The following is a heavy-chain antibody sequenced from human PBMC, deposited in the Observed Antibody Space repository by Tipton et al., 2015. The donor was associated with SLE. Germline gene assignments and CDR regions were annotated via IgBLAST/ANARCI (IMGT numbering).Heavy chain of an antibody. V-gene: IGHV4-39*01. D-gene: IGHD3-22*01. Sequence: TLSLTCTVSGGSISSSRSYWGWIRQPPGKGLECIGNIYYSGSTYYNPSLKSRVTISVDTSKNQFSLKLNSVTAADTALYYCARGFYYYDSSGFDYWGQGTLVTVSS. J-gene: IGHJ4*02. CDR1: GGSISSSRSY. CDR3: ARGFYYYDSSGFDY. CDR2: IYYSGST.